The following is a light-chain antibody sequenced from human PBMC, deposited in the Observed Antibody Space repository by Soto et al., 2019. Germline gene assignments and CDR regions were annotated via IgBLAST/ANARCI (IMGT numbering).Light chain of an antibody. CDR2: FGS. J-gene: IGKJ5*01. CDR3: MQALQSLT. Sequence: EIVMTQSPLTLPVTPGDPASISCMSSQILLYNNTYNYLDWYVQKPGQSPQLLIYFGSNRAPGVPDRFSGSGSGTDFTLKINRVEAEDVGTYYCMQALQSLTFGQGTRLEI. V-gene: IGKV2-28*01. CDR1: QILLYNNTYNY.